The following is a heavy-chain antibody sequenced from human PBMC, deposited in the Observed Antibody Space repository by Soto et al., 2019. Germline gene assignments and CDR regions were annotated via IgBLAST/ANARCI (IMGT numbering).Heavy chain of an antibody. CDR2: INHSRST. J-gene: IGHJ5*02. V-gene: IGHV4-34*01. Sequence: QVQLQQWGAGLLKPSETLSLTCDVYGGSFSSYYWNWIRQPPGKGLEWLGEINHSRSTNYNPSLESRVTISLDTSKTQFSLKLTSVTAADTAVYYCARGEGRLVGTWFDPWGQGTLVTVSS. CDR1: GGSFSSYY. CDR3: ARGEGRLVGTWFDP. D-gene: IGHD5-12*01.